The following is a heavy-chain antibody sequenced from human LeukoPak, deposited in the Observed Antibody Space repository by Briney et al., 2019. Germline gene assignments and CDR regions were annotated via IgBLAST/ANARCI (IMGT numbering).Heavy chain of an antibody. Sequence: GGSLRLSCAASGFIVSSKYMSWVRQAPGKGLEWVSVIYSGGTTYYTDSVKGRFTISRDNSKNTLYLQMNSLRAEDTAVYYCARDYGLDVWGQGTTVTVSS. CDR2: IYSGGTT. J-gene: IGHJ6*02. CDR1: GFIVSSKY. V-gene: IGHV3-66*01. CDR3: ARDYGLDV.